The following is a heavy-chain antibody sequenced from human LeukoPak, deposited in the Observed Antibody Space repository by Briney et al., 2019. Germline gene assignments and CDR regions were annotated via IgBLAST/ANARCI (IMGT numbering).Heavy chain of an antibody. V-gene: IGHV3-30-3*01. CDR3: AKDRDRAADYYFDY. CDR2: ISSDGSNK. D-gene: IGHD6-25*01. J-gene: IGHJ4*02. CDR1: GFTLSNYA. Sequence: PGGSLRLSCAASGFTLSNYAIHWVRQAPGKGLEWVAVISSDGSNKHYAGSVRGRFTISRDNSKNTLYLQMNSLRAEDTAVYYCAKDRDRAADYYFDYWGQGTLVTVSS.